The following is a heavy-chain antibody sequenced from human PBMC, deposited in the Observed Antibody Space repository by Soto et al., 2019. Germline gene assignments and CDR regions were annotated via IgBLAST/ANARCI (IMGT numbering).Heavy chain of an antibody. CDR3: ARGPRGEGYYDILTGYKDYYYGMDV. Sequence: PGGSLRLSCAAPGFTFSSYSMNWVRQAPGKGLEWVSYISSSSSTIYYADSVKGRFTISRDNAKKSLYLQMHSLRDEDTAVYFCARGPRGEGYYDILTGYKDYYYGMDVWGQGTTVTVSS. V-gene: IGHV3-48*02. D-gene: IGHD3-9*01. CDR2: ISSSSSTI. J-gene: IGHJ6*02. CDR1: GFTFSSYS.